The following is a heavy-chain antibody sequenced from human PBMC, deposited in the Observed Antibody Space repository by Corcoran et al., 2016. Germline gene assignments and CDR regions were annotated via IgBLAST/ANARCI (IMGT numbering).Heavy chain of an antibody. Sequence: EVQLVGTGGGLVQPGGSLRLSCAASGFTFRSYDMHWVRQATGNGLEWVSAIGTAGDTYYPGSVKGRFTISRENAKHSLYLQMNSLRAEDTAVYYCARGASIYYAMDVWGQGTMVTVSS. J-gene: IGHJ6*02. CDR1: GFTFRSYD. D-gene: IGHD4-4*01. CDR2: IGTAGDT. V-gene: IGHV3-13*01. CDR3: ARGASIYYAMDV.